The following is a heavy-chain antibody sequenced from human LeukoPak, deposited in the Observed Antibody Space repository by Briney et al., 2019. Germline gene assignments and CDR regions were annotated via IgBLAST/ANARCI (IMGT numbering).Heavy chain of an antibody. J-gene: IGHJ4*02. D-gene: IGHD3-22*01. Sequence: SVKVSCKASGGTFSSYAISWVRQAPGQGLEWMGRIIPIFGIANYAQKFQGRVTITADKSTSTAYMELSSLRSEDTAVYYCARYYYDSSGFSQTFFDSWGQGTLVTVSS. CDR1: GGTFSSYA. V-gene: IGHV1-69*04. CDR3: ARYYYDSSGFSQTFFDS. CDR2: IIPIFGIA.